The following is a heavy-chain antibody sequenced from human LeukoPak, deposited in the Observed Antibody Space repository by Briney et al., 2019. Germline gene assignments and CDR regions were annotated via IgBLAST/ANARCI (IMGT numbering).Heavy chain of an antibody. J-gene: IGHJ4*02. V-gene: IGHV3-48*01. CDR3: ARVSARGYDY. CDR2: INSINAV. Sequence: GGSLRLSCAASGFMFDTYIMTWVRQAPGRGLEWISYINSINAVYYTDSVEGRFSISRDNAKNSLYLQMNSLRVEDTAIYYCARVSARGYDYWGRGTLVTVSS. CDR1: GFMFDTYI. D-gene: IGHD5-18*01.